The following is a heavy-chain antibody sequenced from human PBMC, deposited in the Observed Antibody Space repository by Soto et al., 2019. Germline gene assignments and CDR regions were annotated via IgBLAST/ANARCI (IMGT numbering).Heavy chain of an antibody. CDR2: ICNSGGT. Sequence: QVQLQESGPELVKPSETLSLTCTVSGGSVSSYCWSWVRQPPGEGLEWIANICNSGGTNYNPSLKSRVVLSVGTCRNQFSMKLSSVTAADTGGYYCARGVGRYGSDLHYWGHGTLVPVSS. CDR3: ARGVGRYGSDLHY. D-gene: IGHD1-26*01. J-gene: IGHJ4*01. V-gene: IGHV4-59*02. CDR1: GGSVSSYC.